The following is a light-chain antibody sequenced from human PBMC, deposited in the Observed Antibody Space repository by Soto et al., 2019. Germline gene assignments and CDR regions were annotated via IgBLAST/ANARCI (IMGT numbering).Light chain of an antibody. V-gene: IGKV3-20*01. CDR1: QTVSGSY. CDR3: QQYGTSPRGT. J-gene: IGKJ1*01. Sequence: EIVLTQSPGTLSLPPGERATLSCRASQTVSGSYLAWYQQKPGQPPRLLIYGASSRATGIPDRFTGSGSGIDFTLTISRLEPEDFAVYYCQQYGTSPRGTFGQGTKVEIK. CDR2: GAS.